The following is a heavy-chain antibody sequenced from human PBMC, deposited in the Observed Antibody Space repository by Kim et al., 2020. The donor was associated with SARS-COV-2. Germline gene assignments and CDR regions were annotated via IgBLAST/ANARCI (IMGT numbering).Heavy chain of an antibody. Sequence: SETLSLTCTVSGYSISSGYYWGWIRQPPGKGLEWIGSIYHSGSTYYNPSLKSRVTISVDTSKNQFSLKLSSVTAADTAVYYCARDPMATTYSGSYYWGQGTLVTVSS. D-gene: IGHD1-26*01. CDR2: IYHSGST. V-gene: IGHV4-38-2*02. J-gene: IGHJ4*02. CDR3: ARDPMATTYSGSYY. CDR1: GYSISSGYY.